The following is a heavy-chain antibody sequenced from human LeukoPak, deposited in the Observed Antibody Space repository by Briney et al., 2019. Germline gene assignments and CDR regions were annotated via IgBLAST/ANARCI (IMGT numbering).Heavy chain of an antibody. D-gene: IGHD2-15*01. J-gene: IGHJ5*02. CDR3: ARDVGGCSGGSCYYLNWFDP. V-gene: IGHV1-8*02. CDR1: GYTFTSYD. CDR2: INPNSGNT. Sequence: GASVKVSCKASGYTFTSYDINWVRQATGQGLEWMGWINPNSGNTGYAQKFQGRVTMTRDTSISTAYMELSRLRSDDTAVYYCARDVGGCSGGSCYYLNWFDPWGQGTLVTVSS.